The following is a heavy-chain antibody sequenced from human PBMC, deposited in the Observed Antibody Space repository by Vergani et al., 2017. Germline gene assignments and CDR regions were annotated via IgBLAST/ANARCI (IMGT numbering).Heavy chain of an antibody. Sequence: QVQLQESGPGLVKPSETLSLTCTVSGGSISSYYWSWIRQPPGKGLEWIGYIYYSGSTNSNPSLKSRVTISVDTSKNQFSLKLSSVTAADTAVYYCARERPDGIWFGESCMDVWGQGP. CDR2: IYYSGST. CDR1: GGSISSYY. CDR3: ARERPDGIWFGESCMDV. J-gene: IGHJ6*02. V-gene: IGHV4-59*01. D-gene: IGHD3-10*01.